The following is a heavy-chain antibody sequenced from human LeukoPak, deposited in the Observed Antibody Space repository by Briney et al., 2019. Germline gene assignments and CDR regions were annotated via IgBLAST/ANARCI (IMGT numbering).Heavy chain of an antibody. CDR3: AKDIADFWSGYYFDY. Sequence: PGGSLRLSCAASGFTFDDYAMHWVRQAPGKGLEWVSLISGDGGSTYYADSVKGRFTISRDNSKNSLYLQMNSLRTEDTALYYCAKDIADFWSGYYFDYWGQGTLVTVSA. CDR1: GFTFDDYA. J-gene: IGHJ4*02. CDR2: ISGDGGST. D-gene: IGHD3-3*01. V-gene: IGHV3-43*02.